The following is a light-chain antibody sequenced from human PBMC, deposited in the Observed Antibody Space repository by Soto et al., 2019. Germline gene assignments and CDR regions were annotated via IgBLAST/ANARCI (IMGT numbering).Light chain of an antibody. CDR1: QSVSSSH. J-gene: IGKJ5*01. CDR3: QHSGYSPIP. CDR2: AAS. V-gene: IGKV3-20*01. Sequence: TVSLKKGERATLSCRASQSVSSSHLAWYQHKPGQAPRLLIYAASSRATGSPDRFSGGGSGTDFTLTISRLEPEDCAVYYCQHSGYSPIPFAQGT.